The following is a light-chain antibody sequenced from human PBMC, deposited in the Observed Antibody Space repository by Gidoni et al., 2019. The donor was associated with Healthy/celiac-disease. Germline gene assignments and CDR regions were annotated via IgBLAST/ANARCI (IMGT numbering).Light chain of an antibody. CDR3: SSYTSSSTWV. CDR1: SSDVGGYHD. Sequence: QSALTQPASVSGSPGQSITISCTGTSSDVGGYHDVSWYQQHPGKAPKLMIYAVSNRPSGGSNRFSGSKSGNTASLTISGLQAEDEADYYCSSYTSSSTWVFGGGTKLTVL. J-gene: IGLJ3*02. CDR2: AVS. V-gene: IGLV2-14*01.